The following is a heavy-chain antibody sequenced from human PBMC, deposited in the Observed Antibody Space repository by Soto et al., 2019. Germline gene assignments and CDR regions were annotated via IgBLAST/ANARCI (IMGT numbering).Heavy chain of an antibody. V-gene: IGHV3-33*05. Sequence: KGLEWVAAMPHDESDKYYADSVQGRFTLSRDISKNTLYLQMNSLRAEDTAVYYCARDYDSSGYPRYYFDYWGQGTLVSVSS. CDR2: MPHDESDK. D-gene: IGHD3-22*01. CDR3: ARDYDSSGYPRYYFDY. J-gene: IGHJ4*02.